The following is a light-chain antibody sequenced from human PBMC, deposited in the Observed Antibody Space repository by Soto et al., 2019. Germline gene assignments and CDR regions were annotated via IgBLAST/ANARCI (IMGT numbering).Light chain of an antibody. V-gene: IGKV1-5*01. J-gene: IGKJ1*01. CDR1: QDINDW. CDR3: QQYHSRRT. CDR2: DDS. Sequence: DIQMTQSPSTLSASVGDRVTITCRASQDINDWLAWYQQKPGNAPKFLIYDDSTLQSGAPSRFSGSGSGTEFTLTISSLQPDDFATYYCQQYHSRRTFGQGTKVDIK.